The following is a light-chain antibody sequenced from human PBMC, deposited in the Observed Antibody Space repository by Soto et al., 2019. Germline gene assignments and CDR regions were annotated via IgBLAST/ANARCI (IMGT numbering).Light chain of an antibody. CDR3: QQANSFPHT. CDR1: QDIRKD. J-gene: IGKJ2*01. CDR2: GAS. Sequence: AIQMTQSPSSLSASVGDRVTITCRASQDIRKDLAWYQQKPGKAPQILIYGASTLQTGVASRFSGSGSATDFTLTISSLQPEDFATYYCQQANSFPHTFGQGTKLEIK. V-gene: IGKV1-6*01.